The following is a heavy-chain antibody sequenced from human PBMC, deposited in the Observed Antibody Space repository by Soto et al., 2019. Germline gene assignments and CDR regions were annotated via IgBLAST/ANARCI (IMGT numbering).Heavy chain of an antibody. CDR3: ARDPVGGYDFWSGYRGYGMDV. D-gene: IGHD3-3*01. Sequence: SETLSLTXTVSGGSISSYYWSWIRQPPGKGLEWIGYIYYSGSTNYNPSLKSRVTISVDTSKNQFSLKLSSVTAADTAVYYCARDPVGGYDFWSGYRGYGMDVWGQGTTVTVSS. CDR1: GGSISSYY. CDR2: IYYSGST. V-gene: IGHV4-59*01. J-gene: IGHJ6*02.